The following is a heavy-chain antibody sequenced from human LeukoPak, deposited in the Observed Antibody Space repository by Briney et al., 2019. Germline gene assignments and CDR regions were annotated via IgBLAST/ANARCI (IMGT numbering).Heavy chain of an antibody. CDR3: ARAQRDSSGYYYVGYYYYYMDV. CDR1: GYTFTSYY. CDR2: INPNSGGT. J-gene: IGHJ6*03. V-gene: IGHV1-2*02. D-gene: IGHD3-22*01. Sequence: ASVKVSCKASGYTFTSYYMHWVRQAPGQGLEWMGWINPNSGGTNYAQKFQGRVTMTRDTSISTAYMELSRLRSDDTAVYYCARAQRDSSGYYYVGYYYYYMDVWGKGTTVTISS.